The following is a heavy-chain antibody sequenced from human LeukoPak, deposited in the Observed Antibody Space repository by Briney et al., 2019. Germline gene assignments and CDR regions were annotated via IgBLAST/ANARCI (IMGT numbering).Heavy chain of an antibody. CDR1: GFTFSSYG. CDR3: AREGPIVVVPAAQYYFDY. D-gene: IGHD2-2*01. J-gene: IGHJ4*02. V-gene: IGHV3-33*01. Sequence: GGSLRLSCAASGFTFSSYGMHWVRQAPGKGLEWVAVIWYDGSNKYYADSVKGRFTISRDNSKNTLYLQMNSLRAEDTAVYYCAREGPIVVVPAAQYYFDYWGQGTLVTVSS. CDR2: IWYDGSNK.